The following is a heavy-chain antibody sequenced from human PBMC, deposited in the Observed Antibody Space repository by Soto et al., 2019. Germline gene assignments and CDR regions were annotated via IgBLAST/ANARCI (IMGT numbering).Heavy chain of an antibody. V-gene: IGHV4-39*01. D-gene: IGHD3-22*01. CDR2: IYYSGST. Sequence: SETLSLTCTVSGGSISSSSYYWGWIRQPPGKGLEWIGSIYYSGSTYYNPSLKSRVTISVDTSKNQFSLKLSSVTAADTAVYYCARRREYYYDSTPEGMDVWGQGTTVTVSS. CDR3: ARRREYYYDSTPEGMDV. CDR1: GGSISSSSYY. J-gene: IGHJ6*02.